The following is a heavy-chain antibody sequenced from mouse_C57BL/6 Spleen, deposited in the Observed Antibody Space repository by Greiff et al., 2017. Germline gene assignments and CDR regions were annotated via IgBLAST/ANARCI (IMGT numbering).Heavy chain of an antibody. Sequence: EVKVVESEGGLVQPGSSMKLSCTASGFTFSDYYMAWVRQVPEKGLEWVANINYDGSSTYYLDSLKSRFIISRDNAKNILYLQMSSLKSEDTATYYCARDRGGNLDYWGQGTTLTVSS. CDR1: GFTFSDYY. D-gene: IGHD1-1*02. CDR2: INYDGSST. J-gene: IGHJ2*01. CDR3: ARDRGGNLDY. V-gene: IGHV5-16*01.